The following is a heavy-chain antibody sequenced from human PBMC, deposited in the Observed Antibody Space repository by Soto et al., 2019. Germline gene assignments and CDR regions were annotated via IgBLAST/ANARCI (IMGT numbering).Heavy chain of an antibody. CDR1: GGSVSSGSYY. CDR2: IYHRGST. Sequence: QVQLQESGPGLVKPSETLSLTCTVSGGSVSSGSYYWGWIRQPPGKGLEWIGYIYHRGSTNYNPSLNSRVTISVDTSKNQFSLSLTSVTAADTAVYYCARLSAAWFDPWGQGTLVTVAS. CDR3: ARLSAAWFDP. V-gene: IGHV4-61*01. D-gene: IGHD6-19*01. J-gene: IGHJ5*02.